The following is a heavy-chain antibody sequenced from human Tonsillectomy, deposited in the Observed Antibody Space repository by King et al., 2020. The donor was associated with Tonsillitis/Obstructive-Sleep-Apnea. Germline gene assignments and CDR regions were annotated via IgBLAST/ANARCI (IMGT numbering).Heavy chain of an antibody. CDR2: ISYDGSNK. CDR1: GFTFSNYA. CDR3: ARGHDFWSGYYQLLDY. V-gene: IGHV3-30*01. D-gene: IGHD3-3*01. J-gene: IGHJ4*02. Sequence: VQLVESGGGVVQPGRSLRLSCAASGFTFSNYAMHWVRQAPGKGLEWVAVISYDGSNKYYADSVKGRFTISRDNSKNTLYLQMNRLRAEDTAVYYCARGHDFWSGYYQLLDYWGQGTLVTVSS.